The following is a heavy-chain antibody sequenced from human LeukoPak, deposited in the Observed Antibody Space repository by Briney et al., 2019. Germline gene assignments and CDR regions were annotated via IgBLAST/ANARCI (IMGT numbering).Heavy chain of an antibody. Sequence: GGSLRLSCAASGFTFSSHSMNWVRQAPGKGLEWVSYISSSSSTIYYADSVKGRFTISRDNAKNSLYLQMNSLRAEDTAVYYCAISPWVVPPAMNWFDPWGQGTLVTVSS. D-gene: IGHD2-2*01. J-gene: IGHJ5*02. V-gene: IGHV3-48*01. CDR2: ISSSSSTI. CDR1: GFTFSSHS. CDR3: AISPWVVPPAMNWFDP.